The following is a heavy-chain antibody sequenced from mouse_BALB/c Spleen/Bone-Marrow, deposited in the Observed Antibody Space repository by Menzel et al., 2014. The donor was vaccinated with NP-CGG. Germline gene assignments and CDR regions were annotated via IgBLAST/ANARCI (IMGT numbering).Heavy chain of an antibody. CDR2: IDHANGNT. J-gene: IGHJ3*01. D-gene: IGHD4-1*01. V-gene: IGHV14-3*02. Sequence: VQLQHSGAELVKPGASVKLSCTASGFNIKDTYMHWVKQRPEQGLEWIGRIDHANGNTKYDPKFQGKATITPDTASNTAYLQLSSLTSEDTAVYYCARWDLGRAWFAYWGQGTLVTVSA. CDR1: GFNIKDTY. CDR3: ARWDLGRAWFAY.